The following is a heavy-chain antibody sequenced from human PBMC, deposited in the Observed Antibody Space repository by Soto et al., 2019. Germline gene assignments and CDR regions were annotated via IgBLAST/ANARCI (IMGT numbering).Heavy chain of an antibody. D-gene: IGHD6-19*01. CDR2: ISGSGGST. V-gene: IGHV3-23*01. CDR3: AKGLGEQWLVRYYYGMDV. J-gene: IGHJ6*02. CDR1: GFTFSSYA. Sequence: VGSLRLSCAASGFTFSSYAISCVRQAPGKGLEWVSAISGSGGSTYYADSVKGRFTISRDNTKNTLYLQMNSLRTEDTALYYCAKGLGEQWLVRYYYGMDVWGQGTTVTVS.